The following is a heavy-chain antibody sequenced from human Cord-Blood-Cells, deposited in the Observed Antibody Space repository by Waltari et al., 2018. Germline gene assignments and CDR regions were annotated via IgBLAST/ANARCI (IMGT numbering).Heavy chain of an antibody. V-gene: IGHV4-38-2*02. CDR1: GYSISSGYY. D-gene: IGHD6-6*01. CDR3: ARGPIQLDY. CDR2: IDHSGST. Sequence: QVQLQESGPGLVKASETLSLTCTVSGYSISSGYYWGWIRQPPGKGLEWIGSIDHSGSTYYNPSHKSRVTISVDTSKNQFSLKLSSVTAADTAVYYCARGPIQLDYWGQGTLVTVSS. J-gene: IGHJ4*02.